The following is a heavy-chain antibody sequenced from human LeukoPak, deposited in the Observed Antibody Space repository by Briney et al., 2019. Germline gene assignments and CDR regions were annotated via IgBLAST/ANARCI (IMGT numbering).Heavy chain of an antibody. V-gene: IGHV4-59*01. J-gene: IGHJ6*03. D-gene: IGHD3-10*01. CDR2: IYYSGST. Sequence: PSETLSLTCTVSGGSISSYYWSWIRQPPGKGLEWIGYIYYSGSTNYNPSLKSRVTISVDTSKNQFSLKLSSVTAADTAVYYCARVEEGYGSGRRENYYYYYMDVWGKGTTVTISS. CDR1: GGSISSYY. CDR3: ARVEEGYGSGRRENYYYYYMDV.